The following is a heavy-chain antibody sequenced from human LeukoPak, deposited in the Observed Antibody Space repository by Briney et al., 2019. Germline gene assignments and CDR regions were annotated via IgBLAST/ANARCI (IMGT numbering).Heavy chain of an antibody. D-gene: IGHD3-22*01. CDR1: GFTVSSNY. CDR2: ISSDGSNR. CDR3: ARDQGYDNSGYYFFDY. Sequence: GGSLRLSCAASGFTVSSNYMSWVRQAPGKGLEWVAIISSDGSNRFYADSVKGRFTLSRDNSKNTLYLQMDSLRAEDTAVYYCARDQGYDNSGYYFFDYWGQGTLVTVSS. V-gene: IGHV3-30-3*01. J-gene: IGHJ4*02.